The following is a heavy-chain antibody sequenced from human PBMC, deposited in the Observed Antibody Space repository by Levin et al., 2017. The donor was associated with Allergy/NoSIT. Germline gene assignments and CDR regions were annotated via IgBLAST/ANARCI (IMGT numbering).Heavy chain of an antibody. Sequence: ESGPTLVKPTQTLTLTCTFSGFSLSTSGVGVGWIRQPPGKALEWLALIYWDDDKRYSPSLKSRLTITKDTSKNQVVLTMTNMDPVDTATYYCASPGGHCSGGSCYVWFDPWGQGTLVTVSS. J-gene: IGHJ5*02. CDR2: IYWDDDK. V-gene: IGHV2-5*02. CDR3: ASPGGHCSGGSCYVWFDP. CDR1: GFSLSTSGVG. D-gene: IGHD2-15*01.